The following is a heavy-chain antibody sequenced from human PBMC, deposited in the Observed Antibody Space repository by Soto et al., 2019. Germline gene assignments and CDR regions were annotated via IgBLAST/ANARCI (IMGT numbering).Heavy chain of an antibody. V-gene: IGHV3-30*18. J-gene: IGHJ4*02. CDR1: GFTFSSYG. Sequence: PGGSLRLSCAASGFTFSSYGMHWVRQAPGKGLEWVAVKSYDGSNKYYADSVKGRFTISRDNSKNTLYLQMNSLRVEDTVVFYCAKDITGYGGIHDYWGQGTLVTVSS. CDR2: KSYDGSNK. D-gene: IGHD4-17*01. CDR3: AKDITGYGGIHDY.